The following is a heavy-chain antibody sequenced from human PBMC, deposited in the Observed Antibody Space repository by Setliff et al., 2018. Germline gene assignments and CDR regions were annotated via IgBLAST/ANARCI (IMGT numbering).Heavy chain of an antibody. V-gene: IGHV4-61*09. J-gene: IGHJ2*01. D-gene: IGHD2-21*01. Sequence: TVSGGSISSGSYYWSWIRQPAGKGLEWIGHIYTSGSTNYNPSLKSRVTISVDTSKNQFSLKLSSVTAADTAVYYCAREGVGIVRRGYFDLWGRGTLVTVSS. CDR3: AREGVGIVRRGYFDL. CDR1: GGSISSGSYY. CDR2: IYTSGST.